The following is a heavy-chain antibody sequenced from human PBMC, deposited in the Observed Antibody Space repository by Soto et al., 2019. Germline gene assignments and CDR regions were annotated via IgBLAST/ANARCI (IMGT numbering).Heavy chain of an antibody. J-gene: IGHJ2*01. CDR3: ARDRAAVAGTWYLDL. CDR1: GFTFSDSS. D-gene: IGHD6-19*01. CDR2: ISTYNSFI. V-gene: IGHV3-21*06. Sequence: EVQLVESGGALVRPGGSLRLSCAGSGFTFSDSSMNWVRQAPGKGLEWVSSISTYNSFIYYADSGKGRFTISRDNAKSSLFLQMASLRVEDTAVYYCARDRAAVAGTWYLDLWGRGTLVTVSS.